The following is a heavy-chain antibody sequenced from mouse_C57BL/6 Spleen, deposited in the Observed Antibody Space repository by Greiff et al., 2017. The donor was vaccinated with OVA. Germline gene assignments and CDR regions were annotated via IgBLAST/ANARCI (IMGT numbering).Heavy chain of an antibody. CDR3: ARHEPHYYGSSYGYFDV. CDR2: FYPGSGSI. Sequence: QVQLQQSGAELVKPGASVKLSCKASGYTFTEYTIHWVKQRSGQGLEWIGWFYPGSGSIKYNEKFKDKATLTADKSSSTVYMELSRLTSEDSAVYFCARHEPHYYGSSYGYFDVWGTGTTVTVSS. J-gene: IGHJ1*03. V-gene: IGHV1-62-2*01. D-gene: IGHD1-1*01. CDR1: GYTFTEYT.